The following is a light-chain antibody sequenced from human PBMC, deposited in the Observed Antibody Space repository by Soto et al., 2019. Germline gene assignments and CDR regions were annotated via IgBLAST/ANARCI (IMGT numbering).Light chain of an antibody. CDR1: SSDVGLYDY. CDR3: SSYTSESSYV. V-gene: IGLV2-14*01. J-gene: IGLJ1*01. CDR2: AVS. Sequence: ASVSGAPGQSSSSSCTGTSSDVGLYDYVSWYQQHPGKAPQLMIYAVSHRPSGVSNRFSASKSGNTASLFISGLQAADEADYYCSSYTSESSYVCGSGTKVTV.